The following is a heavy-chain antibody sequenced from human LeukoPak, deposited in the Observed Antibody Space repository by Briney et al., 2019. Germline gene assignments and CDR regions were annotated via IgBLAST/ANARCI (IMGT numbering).Heavy chain of an antibody. D-gene: IGHD3-3*01. CDR2: ISGSGGST. J-gene: IGHJ4*02. V-gene: IGHV3-23*01. CDR1: GFTFSSYA. Sequence: PGGSLRLSCAASGFTFSSYAMSWVRQAPGKGLEWVSAISGSGGSTYYADSVKGRFTISRDNSKNTLYLQMSSLRAEDTAVYYCAKDLGAFYYDFWSGYLSEYYFDYWGQGTLVTVSS. CDR3: AKDLGAFYYDFWSGYLSEYYFDY.